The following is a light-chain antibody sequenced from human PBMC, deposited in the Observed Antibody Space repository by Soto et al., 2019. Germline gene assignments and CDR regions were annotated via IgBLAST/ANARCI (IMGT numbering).Light chain of an antibody. Sequence: TVMTRRPATLSVSPWRRATLSCCASQSVDSTLVWYQQNPGQAPRLLIHSASARAPGFSARFSASGSGTEFTLIISTLQSEDFAVYYCQQYKTSPWTFGQGTKV. J-gene: IGKJ1*01. CDR3: QQYKTSPWT. CDR1: QSVDST. CDR2: SAS. V-gene: IGKV3-15*01.